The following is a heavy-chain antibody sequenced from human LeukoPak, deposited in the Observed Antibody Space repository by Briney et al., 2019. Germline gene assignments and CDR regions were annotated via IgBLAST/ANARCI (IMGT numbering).Heavy chain of an antibody. J-gene: IGHJ3*01. CDR1: GYTFTKYG. Sequence: ASVKVSCKASGYTFTKYGITWVRQAPGQGLEWMGWINTNTGHPTYGQGFTPRFVFSLDTSVSTAFLQISTLKPADTAMYYCATSLGAGSDAFALWGQGTMVTVSS. CDR2: INTNTGHP. D-gene: IGHD6-13*01. V-gene: IGHV7-4-1*02. CDR3: ATSLGAGSDAFAL.